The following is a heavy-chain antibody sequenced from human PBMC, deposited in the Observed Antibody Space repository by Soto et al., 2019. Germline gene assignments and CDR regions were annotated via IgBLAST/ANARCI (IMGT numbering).Heavy chain of an antibody. J-gene: IGHJ3*01. Sequence: GESLKISCKGSGYDFSTYYIGWVRQMPGKGLEWLGLIHPRDSDTRYSPSFQGQVTISVDQSINTAYLQWSSLKASDTATCYCARDGRYSSYCCESDGWGQGTKVTVAS. D-gene: IGHD6-6*01. V-gene: IGHV5-51*01. CDR3: ARDGRYSSYCCESDG. CDR1: GYDFSTYY. CDR2: IHPRDSDT.